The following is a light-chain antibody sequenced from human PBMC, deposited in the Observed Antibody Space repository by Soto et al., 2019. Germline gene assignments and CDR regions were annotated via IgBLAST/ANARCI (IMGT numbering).Light chain of an antibody. V-gene: IGLV4-60*03. Sequence: QPVLTQSSSASASLGSSVDLTCTLSSGHSSYIIAWHQQQPGKAPRYLMKLEGSGSYNKGSGVPDRFSGYSSGADRYLTISNLQSEDEADYYCETWDSNIWVFGGGTKLTVL. J-gene: IGLJ3*02. CDR3: ETWDSNIWV. CDR1: SGHSSYI. CDR2: LEGSGSY.